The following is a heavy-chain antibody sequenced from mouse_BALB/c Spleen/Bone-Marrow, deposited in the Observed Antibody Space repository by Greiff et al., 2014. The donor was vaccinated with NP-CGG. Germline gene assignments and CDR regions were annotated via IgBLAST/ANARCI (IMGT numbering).Heavy chain of an antibody. CDR3: ASLTGTFDY. CDR2: IDPANEHT. Sequence: VQLKQSGAELVKPGASVKLSCTASGFNIKDTYIHWVKQRPEQGLEWIGRIDPANEHTKYDPNFQGKATITADTSSNTAYLQLSSLTSEDTAVYYCASLTGTFDYWGQGSTLTVPS. D-gene: IGHD4-1*01. V-gene: IGHV14-3*02. J-gene: IGHJ2*01. CDR1: GFNIKDTY.